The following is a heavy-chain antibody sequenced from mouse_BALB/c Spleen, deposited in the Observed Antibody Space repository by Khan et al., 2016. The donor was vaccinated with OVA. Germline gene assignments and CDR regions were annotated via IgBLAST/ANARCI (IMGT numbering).Heavy chain of an antibody. D-gene: IGHD4-1*01. CDR2: ISSDGTST. V-gene: IGHV5-6*01. Sequence: EVELVESGGDLVKPGGSLKLSCAASGFTFSNYGMSWVRQTPDKRLEWVATISSDGTSTYYPDSVKGRFTISRNNAKNTLYLQMSSLKSEDTPMYYLTSQLTGSFAERGQGTMVTVSA. CDR1: GFTFSNYG. J-gene: IGHJ3*01. CDR3: TSQLTGSFAE.